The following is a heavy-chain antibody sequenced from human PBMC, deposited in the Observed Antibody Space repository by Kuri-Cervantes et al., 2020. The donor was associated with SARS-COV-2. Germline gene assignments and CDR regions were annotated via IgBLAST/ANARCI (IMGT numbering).Heavy chain of an antibody. J-gene: IGHJ6*02. CDR3: ARDRLPTEVAAAFVYYYYGMDV. Sequence: GESLKISCAASGFTFSDYYMSWIRQAPGKGPEWVSYISSSSSYTNYADSVKGRFTISRDNAKNSLYLQMNSLRAEDTAVYYCARDRLPTEVAAAFVYYYYGMDVWGQGTTVTVSS. V-gene: IGHV3-11*06. CDR1: GFTFSDYY. CDR2: ISSSSSYT. D-gene: IGHD6-13*01.